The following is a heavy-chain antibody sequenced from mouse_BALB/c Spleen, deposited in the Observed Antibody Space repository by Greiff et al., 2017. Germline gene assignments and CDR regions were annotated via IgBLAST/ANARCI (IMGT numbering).Heavy chain of an antibody. CDR2: ISSGGSYT. V-gene: IGHV5-9-4*01. CDR3: ARADSVTEDYAMDY. J-gene: IGHJ4*01. D-gene: IGHD2-1*01. CDR1: GFTFSSYA. Sequence: EVMLVESGGGLVKPGGSLKLSCAASGFTFSSYAMSWVRQPPEKRLEWVAEISSGGSYTYYPDTVTGRFTISRDNAKNTLYLEMSSLRSEDTAMYYCARADSVTEDYAMDYWGQGTSVTVSS.